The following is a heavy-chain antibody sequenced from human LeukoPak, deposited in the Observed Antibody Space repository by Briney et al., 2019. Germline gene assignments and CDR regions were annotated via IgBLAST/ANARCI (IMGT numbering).Heavy chain of an antibody. Sequence: PGGTLRLSCAASGFTFSSYGMSWVRQAPGKGLEWVSAISGSGGSTYYADSVKGRFTISRDNSKNTLYLQMNSLRAEDTALYHCARKGLGGELGGFDYWGQGTLVTVSS. CDR2: ISGSGGST. V-gene: IGHV3-23*01. D-gene: IGHD3-16*01. J-gene: IGHJ4*02. CDR3: ARKGLGGELGGFDY. CDR1: GFTFSSYG.